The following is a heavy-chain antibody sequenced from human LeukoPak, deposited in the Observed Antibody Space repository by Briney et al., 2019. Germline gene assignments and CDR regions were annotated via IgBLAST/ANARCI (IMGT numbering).Heavy chain of an antibody. CDR2: IRYNGSSK. J-gene: IGHJ4*02. D-gene: IGHD2-21*01. Sequence: GGSLRLXCAASGFTFSSHGMHWVRQAPGKGLEWVAFIRYNGSSKYYSDSVKGRFTISRDNSKNTLYLRVNSLRGEDTAVYYCAKVASFNCGGDCFDYWGQGTLVTVSS. CDR3: AKVASFNCGGDCFDY. CDR1: GFTFSSHG. V-gene: IGHV3-30*02.